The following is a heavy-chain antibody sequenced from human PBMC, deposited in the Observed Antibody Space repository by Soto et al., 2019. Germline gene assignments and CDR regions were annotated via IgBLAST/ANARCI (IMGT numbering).Heavy chain of an antibody. CDR3: ARDTGGSYDS. V-gene: IGHV3-72*01. CDR2: TRDKPNNYAA. CDR1: GFAFDDCY. J-gene: IGHJ5*01. D-gene: IGHD1-26*01. Sequence: EGQLVQSGGGLVQPGGSLRLSCTASGFAFDDCYMDWVRQVPGKGLEWIGRTRDKPNNYAAEYVASVKGRFTISRDASKDSMYLQMNTVKTEDTAVYYCARDTGGSYDSWGQGALVIVSS.